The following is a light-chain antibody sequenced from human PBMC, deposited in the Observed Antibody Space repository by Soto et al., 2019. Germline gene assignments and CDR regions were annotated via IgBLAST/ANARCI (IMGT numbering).Light chain of an antibody. CDR3: QQYYSXPRT. V-gene: IGKV1-8*01. CDR2: AAS. J-gene: IGKJ1*01. CDR1: QGISSY. Sequence: AIRMTESPSSLSASTGDIVTITCRASQGISSYVAWYQQKPGKAPKLLIYAASTLQSGVPSRLSGSGSGTDFTLTISCLQSEDFATYYCQQYYSXPRTSGQRTKV.